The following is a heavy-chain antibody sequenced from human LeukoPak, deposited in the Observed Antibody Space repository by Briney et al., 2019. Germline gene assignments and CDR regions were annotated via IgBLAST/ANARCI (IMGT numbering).Heavy chain of an antibody. D-gene: IGHD2-21*02. Sequence: GGSLRLSCAASGLTFSTYAMSWVRQAPGKGLQWVSTVSGSGAGTFYGDSVKGRFTISRDNSNNTLFLQMNSLSADDTAVYFCAKGPRAGLRYWYFDLWGRGSLVTVSS. V-gene: IGHV3-23*01. CDR1: GLTFSTYA. J-gene: IGHJ2*01. CDR2: VSGSGAGT. CDR3: AKGPRAGLRYWYFDL.